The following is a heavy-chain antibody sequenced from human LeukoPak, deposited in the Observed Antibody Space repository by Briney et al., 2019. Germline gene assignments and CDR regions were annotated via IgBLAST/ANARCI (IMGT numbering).Heavy chain of an antibody. Sequence: SETLSLTCTVSGDSISSYYWSWIRQPPGKGLEWIGYIYYSGSTNYNPSLKSRVTISVDTSKNQFSLKLSSVTAADTAVYYCARHSHGSSEYWGQGTLVTVSS. CDR2: IYYSGST. D-gene: IGHD3-10*01. V-gene: IGHV4-59*08. J-gene: IGHJ4*02. CDR3: ARHSHGSSEY. CDR1: GDSISSYY.